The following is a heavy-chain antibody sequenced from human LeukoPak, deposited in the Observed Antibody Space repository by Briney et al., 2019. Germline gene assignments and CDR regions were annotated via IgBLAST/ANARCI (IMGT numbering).Heavy chain of an antibody. V-gene: IGHV3-74*01. Sequence: PGESLGLSCAASGFTFSSYWMHWVRQAPGKGLVWVSRINSDGSSTSYADSVKGRFTVSRDNSKNTLYLQMNSLRAEDTAVYYCANPPLGYCTNGVCPPPWGQGTLVTVSS. CDR2: INSDGSST. CDR3: ANPPLGYCTNGVCPPP. J-gene: IGHJ5*02. CDR1: GFTFSSYW. D-gene: IGHD2-8*01.